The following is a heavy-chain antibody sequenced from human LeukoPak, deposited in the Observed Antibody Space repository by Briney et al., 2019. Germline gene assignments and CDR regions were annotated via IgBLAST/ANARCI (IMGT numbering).Heavy chain of an antibody. CDR1: GFTFSSCS. Sequence: GGPLRLSCAASGFTFSSCSMNWVRQAPGKGLEWVSSISSSSSYIYYADSVKGRFTISRDNAKNSLYLQMNSLRAEDTAVYYCARGHYDSSGYTADYWGQGTLVTVSS. D-gene: IGHD3-22*01. CDR3: ARGHYDSSGYTADY. V-gene: IGHV3-21*01. J-gene: IGHJ4*02. CDR2: ISSSSSYI.